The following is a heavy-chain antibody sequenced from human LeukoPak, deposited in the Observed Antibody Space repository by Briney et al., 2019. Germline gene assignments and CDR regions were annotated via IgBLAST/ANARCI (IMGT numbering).Heavy chain of an antibody. Sequence: SQTLSLTCAISGDSVSSNSAAWNWIRQSPSRGLEWLGRTYYRSKWHNDYAVSAKSRISLNSDTSKNQFSMQLNSVTPEDTAVYYCVRDRGPMGSGYYDSWFDSWGQGILVTVSS. J-gene: IGHJ5*01. CDR1: GDSVSSNSAA. CDR2: TYYRSKWHN. V-gene: IGHV6-1*01. D-gene: IGHD3-22*01. CDR3: VRDRGPMGSGYYDSWFDS.